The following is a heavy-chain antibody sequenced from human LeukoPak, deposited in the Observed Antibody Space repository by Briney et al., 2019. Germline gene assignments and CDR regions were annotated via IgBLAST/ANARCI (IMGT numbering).Heavy chain of an antibody. CDR2: INHSGST. D-gene: IGHD3-3*01. Sequence: SETLSLTCAVYGGSFSGYYWSWIRQPPGKGLGWIGEINHSGSTNYNPSLKSRVTISVDTSKNQFSLKLSSVTAADTAVYYCARLHALRFLEWLPKHYFDYWGQGTLVTVSS. CDR1: GGSFSGYY. J-gene: IGHJ4*02. CDR3: ARLHALRFLEWLPKHYFDY. V-gene: IGHV4-34*01.